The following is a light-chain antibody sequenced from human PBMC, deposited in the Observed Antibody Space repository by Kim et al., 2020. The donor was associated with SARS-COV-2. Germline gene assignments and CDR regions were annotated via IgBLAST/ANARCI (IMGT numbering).Light chain of an antibody. V-gene: IGLV1-44*01. CDR1: KSNIGSNA. CDR3: ASWDDSLNGYV. J-gene: IGLJ1*01. Sequence: QLVLTQPPSASGTPGQRVTISCSGSKSNIGSNAVNWYQLLPGTAPYLLIYTYNYRPSGVPDRFSGSTSGTSASLAISGLQSEDEGDYYCASWDDSLNGYVFGTGTKVTVL. CDR2: TYN.